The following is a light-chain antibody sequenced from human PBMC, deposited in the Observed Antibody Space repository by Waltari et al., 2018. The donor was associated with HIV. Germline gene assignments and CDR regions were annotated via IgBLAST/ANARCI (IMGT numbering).Light chain of an antibody. V-gene: IGLV2-8*01. CDR1: ISDVVGYNY. CDR2: EAT. CDR3: SAYAGSNNWV. J-gene: IGLJ3*02. Sequence: QSALTQPPSASGSPGQSVTISCSGTISDVVGYNYLSWYQQYPGTAPKLMIYEATKLPSGVPDRFSGSKSDNTASLTVSGLQAEDEADYYCSAYAGSNNWVFGGGTKLTVL.